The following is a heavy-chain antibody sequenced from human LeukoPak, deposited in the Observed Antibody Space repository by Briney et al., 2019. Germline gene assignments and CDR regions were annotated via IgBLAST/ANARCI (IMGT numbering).Heavy chain of an antibody. D-gene: IGHD6-19*01. CDR2: ISYDGTNK. CDR3: ARDVSGGRRIAVAFDY. J-gene: IGHJ4*02. CDR1: GFTFISYA. Sequence: ERSLRLSCAASGFTFISYAMHWVRQAPGKGLEWVAAISYDGTNKYYADSVRGRFTISRDNSKNTLYLQMNSLRAEDTAVYYCARDVSGGRRIAVAFDYWGQGTLVTVSS. V-gene: IGHV3-30-3*01.